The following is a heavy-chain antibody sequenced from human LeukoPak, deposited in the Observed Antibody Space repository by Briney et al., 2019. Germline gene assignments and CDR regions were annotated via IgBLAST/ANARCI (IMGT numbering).Heavy chain of an antibody. J-gene: IGHJ3*01. D-gene: IGHD2-2*01. CDR1: GFTFSDYY. CDR2: ISSSGSTI. CDR3: ARDGGYCSSTNCYLGV. V-gene: IGHV3-11*04. Sequence: GGSLRLSCAASGFTFSDYYMSWIRQAPGKGLEWVSYISSSGSTIYYADSVKGRFTISRDNAKNSLYLQMNSLRAEDTAVYYCARDGGYCSSTNCYLGVWGQGTMVTVSS.